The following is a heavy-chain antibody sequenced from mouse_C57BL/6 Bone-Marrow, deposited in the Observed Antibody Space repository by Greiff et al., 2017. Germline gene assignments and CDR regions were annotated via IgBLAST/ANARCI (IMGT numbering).Heavy chain of an antibody. CDR3: ARPANWDYFDY. CDR1: GFTFSDYG. CDR2: ISSGSSTI. D-gene: IGHD4-1*01. V-gene: IGHV5-17*01. J-gene: IGHJ2*01. Sequence: EVMLVESGGGLVKPGGSLKLSCAASGFTFSDYGMHWVRQAPEKGLEWVAYISSGSSTIYYADTVTGRFTISRDNAKNTLFLQMTSLRSEDTAMYYCARPANWDYFDYWGQGTTLTVSS.